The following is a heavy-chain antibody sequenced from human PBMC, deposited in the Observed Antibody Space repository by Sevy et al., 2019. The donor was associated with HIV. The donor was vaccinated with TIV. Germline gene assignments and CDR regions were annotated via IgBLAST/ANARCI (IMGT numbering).Heavy chain of an antibody. Sequence: GGSLRLSCAASGFTFSSYSMTWVRQAPGKGLEWVSSISSSSSYIYYADSVKGRFTISRDNAKNSLYLQMNSLRAEDTAVYYCARELLSNWFDPWGQGTLVTVSS. CDR1: GFTFSSYS. V-gene: IGHV3-21*01. CDR3: ARELLSNWFDP. CDR2: ISSSSSYI. J-gene: IGHJ5*02.